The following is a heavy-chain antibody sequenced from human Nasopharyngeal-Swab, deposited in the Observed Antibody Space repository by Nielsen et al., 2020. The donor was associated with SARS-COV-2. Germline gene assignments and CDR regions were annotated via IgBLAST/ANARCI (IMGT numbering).Heavy chain of an antibody. Sequence: SETLSLTCTVSGGSISSGDYYWSWIRQPPRKGLEWIGYIYYSGSTYYNPSLKSRVTISVDTSKNQFSLKLSSVTAADTAVFYCARERELTFDYWGQGTLVTVSS. CDR3: ARERELTFDY. CDR1: GGSISSGDYY. V-gene: IGHV4-30-4*01. J-gene: IGHJ4*02. CDR2: IYYSGST. D-gene: IGHD1-7*01.